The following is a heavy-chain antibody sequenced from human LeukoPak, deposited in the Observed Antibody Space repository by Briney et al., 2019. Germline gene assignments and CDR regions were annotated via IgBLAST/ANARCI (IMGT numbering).Heavy chain of an antibody. J-gene: IGHJ4*02. CDR2: IKSKTDGGTT. V-gene: IGHV3-15*01. CDR3: TTDLGYCSSTSCYADY. CDR1: GFTFSNAW. Sequence: AGGSLRLSCAASGFTFSNAWMSWVRQAPGKGLEWVGRIKSKTDGGTTDYAAPVKGRFTISRDDSKNTLYLQMNSLKTEDTAVYYCTTDLGYCSSTSCYADYWGQGTLVTVSS. D-gene: IGHD2-2*01.